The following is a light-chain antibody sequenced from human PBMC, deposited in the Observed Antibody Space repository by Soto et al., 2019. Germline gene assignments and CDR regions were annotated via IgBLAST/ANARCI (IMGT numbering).Light chain of an antibody. Sequence: QSVLTQPPSVSGARGQRVTISCTGSSSNIGSGYDVHWYRQLPGTAPKLLIYGNNNRPSGVPDRFSGSKSGTSASLAITGLQTEDEADYFCQLYDRSLSDSLFGGGTKLTVL. J-gene: IGLJ3*02. CDR2: GNN. V-gene: IGLV1-40*01. CDR3: QLYDRSLSDSL. CDR1: SSNIGSGYD.